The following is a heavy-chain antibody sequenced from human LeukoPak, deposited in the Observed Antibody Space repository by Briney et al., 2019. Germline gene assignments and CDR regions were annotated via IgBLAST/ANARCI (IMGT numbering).Heavy chain of an antibody. CDR3: VRSSGWPDY. D-gene: IGHD6-19*01. Sequence: GGSLRLSCAASGFTFSSYWMHWVRQAPGKGLVWVSRIKSDGSTNYADSVKGRFTISRDNAKNTLFLQMNSLRAEDTAVYYCVRSSGWPDYWGQGTLVTVSS. V-gene: IGHV3-74*01. CDR2: IKSDGST. CDR1: GFTFSSYW. J-gene: IGHJ4*02.